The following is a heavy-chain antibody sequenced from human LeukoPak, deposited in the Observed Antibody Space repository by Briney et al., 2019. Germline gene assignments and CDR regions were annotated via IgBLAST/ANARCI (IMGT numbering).Heavy chain of an antibody. V-gene: IGHV3-43*02. CDR3: AKERVLWFGESPNWFDP. D-gene: IGHD3-10*01. CDR1: GFTFDDYA. Sequence: PGGSLRLSCAASGFTFDDYAMHWVRQAPGKGLEWVSLISGDGGSTYYADSVKGRFTISRDNSKNSLYLQMNSLRTEDTALYYCAKERVLWFGESPNWFDPRGQGTLVTVSS. CDR2: ISGDGGST. J-gene: IGHJ5*02.